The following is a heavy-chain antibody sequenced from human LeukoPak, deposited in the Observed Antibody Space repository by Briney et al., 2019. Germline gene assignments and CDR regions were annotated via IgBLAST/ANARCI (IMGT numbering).Heavy chain of an antibody. J-gene: IGHJ3*02. CDR2: IKNKGGGDKI. CDR3: STEGSRNLGYCSGGGCYARDAFDI. Sequence: GGSLRLSCAASGLTISDAWMSWVRQAPGKGLEWVGRIKNKGGGDKIHYAAPGKGRFTISRDDSQNTLYLQMNSLTIEDTAVYYCSTEGSRNLGYCSGGGCYARDAFDIWGQGTMVTVSS. V-gene: IGHV3-15*01. D-gene: IGHD2-15*01. CDR1: GLTISDAW.